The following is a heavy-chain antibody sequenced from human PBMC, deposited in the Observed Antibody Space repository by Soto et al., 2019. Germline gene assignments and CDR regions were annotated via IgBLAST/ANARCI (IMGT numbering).Heavy chain of an antibody. CDR2: ISPYNDYT. Sequence: QVQLVQSAAEVKKPGASVKVTCKASGYTFIRYGITWVRQAPGQGLEWVGWISPYNDYTEYAQKFHGRVTMTTDTSSRTGTMALRGRRSDDTAVYYCARGGYYDNFWKKMNYCGLDVWGQGTTVTGSS. D-gene: IGHD3-16*01. V-gene: IGHV1-18*01. CDR3: ARGGYYDNFWKKMNYCGLDV. J-gene: IGHJ6*02. CDR1: GYTFIRYG.